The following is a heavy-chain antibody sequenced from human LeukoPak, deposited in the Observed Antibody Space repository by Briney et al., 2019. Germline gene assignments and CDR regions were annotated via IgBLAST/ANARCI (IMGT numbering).Heavy chain of an antibody. CDR3: ARDIVVVPAASGQDY. Sequence: SETLSLTCTVSGGSISSYYWSWIRQPPGKGLEWIGYIYYSGSTNYNPSLKSRVTISVDTSKNQFSLKLSSVTAADTAVYYCARDIVVVPAASGQDYWGQGTLVTVSS. CDR2: IYYSGST. D-gene: IGHD2-2*01. CDR1: GGSISSYY. V-gene: IGHV4-59*12. J-gene: IGHJ4*02.